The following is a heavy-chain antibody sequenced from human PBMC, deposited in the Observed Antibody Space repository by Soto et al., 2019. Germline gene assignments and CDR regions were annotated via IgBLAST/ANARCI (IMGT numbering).Heavy chain of an antibody. J-gene: IGHJ6*02. CDR2: IYYSGST. CDR3: ARHSLCDYYYYGMDV. CDR1: GGSISSSSYY. V-gene: IGHV4-39*01. Sequence: SETLSLTCTVSGGSISSSSYYWGWIRQPPGKGLEWIGSIYYSGSTYYNPSLKSRVTISVDTSKNQFSLKLSSVTAADTAVYYCARHSLCDYYYYGMDVWGQGTTVTVS. D-gene: IGHD2-2*01.